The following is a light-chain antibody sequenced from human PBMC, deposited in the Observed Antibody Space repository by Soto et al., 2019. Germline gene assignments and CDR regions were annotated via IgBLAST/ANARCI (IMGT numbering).Light chain of an antibody. CDR2: DAS. Sequence: EIVLTQSPATLSLSPGERATLSCRASQSVSSSLAWYQQKPGQAPRLLIYDASNRATGIPARFSGSGSGTDFTLTIGSLEPEDFAVYYCQQRSNWPPYTFGQGTKLEIK. CDR1: QSVSSS. J-gene: IGKJ2*01. V-gene: IGKV3-11*01. CDR3: QQRSNWPPYT.